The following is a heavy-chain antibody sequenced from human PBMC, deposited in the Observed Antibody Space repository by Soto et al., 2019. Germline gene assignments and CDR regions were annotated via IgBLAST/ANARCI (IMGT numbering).Heavy chain of an antibody. CDR3: AKTGPYDILTYWYFDL. V-gene: IGHV4-39*01. CDR2: IYYSGTT. D-gene: IGHD3-9*01. J-gene: IGHJ2*01. Sequence: PSETLSLTCTVSGGSVSSGSYYWVWIRQPPGKGLEWIGSIYYSGTTYYNPSLESRVTISIDTSKNQFSLKVSSLTAADTAVYYCAKTGPYDILTYWYFDLWGRGTLVTVSS. CDR1: GGSVSSGSYY.